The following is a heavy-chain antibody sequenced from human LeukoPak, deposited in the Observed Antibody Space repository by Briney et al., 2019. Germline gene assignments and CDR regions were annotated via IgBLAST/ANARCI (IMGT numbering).Heavy chain of an antibody. Sequence: PGGPLRLSCAASGFTFSSYAMHWVRQAPGKGLEWVAVISYDGSNKYYADSVKGRFTISRDNSKNTLYLQMNSLRAEDTAVYYCARDLLVGAIPGRFDPWGQGTLVTVSS. D-gene: IGHD1-26*01. CDR1: GFTFSSYA. CDR2: ISYDGSNK. CDR3: ARDLLVGAIPGRFDP. V-gene: IGHV3-30-3*01. J-gene: IGHJ5*02.